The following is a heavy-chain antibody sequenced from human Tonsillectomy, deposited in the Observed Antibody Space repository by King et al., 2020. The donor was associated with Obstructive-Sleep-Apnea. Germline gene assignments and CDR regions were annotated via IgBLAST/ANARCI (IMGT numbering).Heavy chain of an antibody. CDR3: ARGRGYSYGPDFYYYYGLDV. J-gene: IGHJ6*02. D-gene: IGHD5-18*01. V-gene: IGHV1-69*01. Sequence: VQLVQSGAEVMKPGSSVKVSFKASGGTFSNSAISWVRQAPGLGLEWMGGIVPFLGTTNYAQKFQGRVTISADEPTSTAYMELGSLASEDTAVYYCARGRGYSYGPDFYYYYGLDVWGQGTTVTVSS. CDR2: IVPFLGTT. CDR1: GGTFSNSA.